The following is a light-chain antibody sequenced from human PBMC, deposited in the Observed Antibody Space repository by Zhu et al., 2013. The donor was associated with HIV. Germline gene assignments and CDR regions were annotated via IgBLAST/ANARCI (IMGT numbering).Light chain of an antibody. V-gene: IGKV1-5*03. CDR1: QSVSIW. CDR2: KTS. CDR3: QHVNNNAA. Sequence: DIQMTQFPSSLSASVGDRVTITCLASQSVSIWLAWYQQKPGKAPKLLVYKTSTLESGVPSRFSASGSGIEFTXTISSLQADDFATYYCQHVNNNAAFGPGTKVDV. J-gene: IGKJ3*01.